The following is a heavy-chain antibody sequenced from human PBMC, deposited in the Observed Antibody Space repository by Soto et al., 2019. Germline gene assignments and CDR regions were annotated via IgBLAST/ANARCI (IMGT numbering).Heavy chain of an antibody. Sequence: ASVKVSCKASGYTFTSYGISWVRQAPGQGLEWMGWISAYNGNTNYAQKLQGRVTMTTDTSTSTAYMELRSLRSDDTAVYYCARVDIVVVVAATTIDYWGQGTLVTVSS. CDR1: GYTFTSYG. J-gene: IGHJ4*02. V-gene: IGHV1-18*01. CDR3: ARVDIVVVVAATTIDY. CDR2: ISAYNGNT. D-gene: IGHD2-15*01.